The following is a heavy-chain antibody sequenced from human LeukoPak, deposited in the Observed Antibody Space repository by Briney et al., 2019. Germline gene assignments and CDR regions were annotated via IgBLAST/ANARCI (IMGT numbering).Heavy chain of an antibody. J-gene: IGHJ4*02. CDR2: IYSGGNT. CDR1: GFTFSSYS. V-gene: IGHV3-53*01. D-gene: IGHD6-13*01. CDR3: ASCLNSWQHVFDY. Sequence: GGSLRLSCAASGFTFSSYSMNWVRQAPGKGLEWVSVIYSGGNTYYADSVKGRFTIPRDNSRNTLYLQMNGLRAEDTAVYYCASCLNSWQHVFDYWGRGTLVTVSS.